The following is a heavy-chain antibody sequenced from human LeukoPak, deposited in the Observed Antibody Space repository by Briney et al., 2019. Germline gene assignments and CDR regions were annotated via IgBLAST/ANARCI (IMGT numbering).Heavy chain of an antibody. Sequence: SETLSLTCTVSGGSISSYYWSWIRQPPGKGLEWIGYIYYIGSTNYNPSLKSRVTISVDTSKNQFSLKLSSVTAADTAVYYCARSLPPTYCSGGSCYSLFGYWGQGTLVTVSS. CDR1: GGSISSYY. V-gene: IGHV4-59*01. D-gene: IGHD2-15*01. CDR3: ARSLPPTYCSGGSCYSLFGY. J-gene: IGHJ4*02. CDR2: IYYIGST.